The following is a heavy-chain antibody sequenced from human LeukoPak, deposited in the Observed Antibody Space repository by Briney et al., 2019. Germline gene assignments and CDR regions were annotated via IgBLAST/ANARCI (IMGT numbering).Heavy chain of an antibody. CDR1: GFTFSSYE. CDR2: ISSSGSTI. CDR3: ARDVGLPIAAAGNY. D-gene: IGHD6-13*01. J-gene: IGHJ4*02. V-gene: IGHV3-48*03. Sequence: GGSLRLSCAASGFTFSSYEMNWVRQAPGKGLEWVSYISSSGSTIYYADSVKGRFTISRDNAKNSLYLQMNSLRAEDTAVYYCARDVGLPIAAAGNYWGQGTLVTVSS.